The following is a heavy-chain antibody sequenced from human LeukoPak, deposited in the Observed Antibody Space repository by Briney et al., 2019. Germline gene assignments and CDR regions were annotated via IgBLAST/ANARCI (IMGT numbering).Heavy chain of an antibody. CDR1: GFTFSTYA. V-gene: IGHV3-23*01. CDR2: ITGSGGST. D-gene: IGHD3-22*01. CDR3: AKTVYYYDSSGYDY. Sequence: GGSLRLSCAASGFTFSTYAMSWVRQAPGKGLEWVSSITGSGGSTYYADSVKGRFTISRDNSMGTLYLQVNSLRAEDTAIYYCAKTVYYYDSSGYDYWGQGTLVTVSS. J-gene: IGHJ4*02.